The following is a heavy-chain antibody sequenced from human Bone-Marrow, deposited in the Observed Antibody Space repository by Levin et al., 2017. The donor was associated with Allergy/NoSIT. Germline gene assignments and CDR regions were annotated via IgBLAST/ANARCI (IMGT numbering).Heavy chain of an antibody. CDR2: IYPGDSDT. CDR1: GYSFTSYW. D-gene: IGHD1-26*01. Sequence: GESLKISCKGSGYSFTSYWIGWVRQMPGKGLEWMGIIYPGDSDTRYSPSFQGQVTISADKSISTAYLQWSSLKASDTAMYYCATIRRYSGSRGDFDYWGQGTLVTVSS. CDR3: ATIRRYSGSRGDFDY. V-gene: IGHV5-51*01. J-gene: IGHJ4*02.